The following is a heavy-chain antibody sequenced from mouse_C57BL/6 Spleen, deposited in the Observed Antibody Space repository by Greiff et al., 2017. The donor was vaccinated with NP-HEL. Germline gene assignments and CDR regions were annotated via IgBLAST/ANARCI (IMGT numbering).Heavy chain of an antibody. CDR2: IDPETGGT. J-gene: IGHJ2*01. CDR1: GYTFTDYE. CDR3: TRGFSYFDY. Sequence: VQLQQSGAELVRPGASVTLSCKASGYTFTDYEMHWVKQTPVHGLEWIGAIDPETGGTAYNQKFKGKAILTADKSSSTAYMELRSLTSEDSAVYYCTRGFSYFDYWGQGTTLTVSS. V-gene: IGHV1-15*01.